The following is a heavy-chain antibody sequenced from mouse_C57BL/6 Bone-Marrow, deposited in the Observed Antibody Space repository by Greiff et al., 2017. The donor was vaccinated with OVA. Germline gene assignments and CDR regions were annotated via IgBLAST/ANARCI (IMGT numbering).Heavy chain of an antibody. Sequence: EVQLQQSGPELVKPGASVKISCKASGYSFTDYNMNWVKQSNGKSLEWIGVINPNYGTTSYNQKFKGKATLTVDKSSSTAYMELRSLTSEDTAVYYCARPDYVSSFAYWGQGTLVTVSA. CDR3: ARPDYVSSFAY. J-gene: IGHJ3*01. D-gene: IGHD1-1*01. CDR2: INPNYGTT. CDR1: GYSFTDYN. V-gene: IGHV1-39*01.